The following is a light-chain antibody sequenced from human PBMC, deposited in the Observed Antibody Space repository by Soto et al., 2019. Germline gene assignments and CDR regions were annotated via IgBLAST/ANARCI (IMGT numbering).Light chain of an antibody. J-gene: IGKJ5*01. CDR2: DTS. CDR3: QQYSNWPPFT. V-gene: IGKV3-15*01. Sequence: EIVITPSPTPPSGFSRERGTLPFRASQSVSHKLAWYQQKPGQAPRLLIYDTSTRATGIPARFSGSGSGTEFTLTISSLQSADSAVYYCQQYSNWPPFTFGQGTRLEIK. CDR1: QSVSHK.